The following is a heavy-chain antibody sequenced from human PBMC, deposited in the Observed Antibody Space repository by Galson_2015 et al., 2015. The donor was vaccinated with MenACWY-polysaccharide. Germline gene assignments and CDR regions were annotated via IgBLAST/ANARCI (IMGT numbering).Heavy chain of an antibody. D-gene: IGHD2-21*02. J-gene: IGHJ3*01. Sequence: SLRLSCAASGLTFSSYWMHWVRQAPGEGLVWVSRIKTDGSSTSYADSVKGRFTVSRDNAKNTVYLQMNSLRVEDTAVYYCARDPHCGAGCSIHDAFDVWGQGTKVTVSS. V-gene: IGHV3-74*01. CDR1: GLTFSSYW. CDR3: ARDPHCGAGCSIHDAFDV. CDR2: IKTDGSST.